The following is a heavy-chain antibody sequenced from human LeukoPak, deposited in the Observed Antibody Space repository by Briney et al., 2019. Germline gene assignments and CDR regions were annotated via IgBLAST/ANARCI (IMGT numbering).Heavy chain of an antibody. D-gene: IGHD5-18*01. CDR2: IKQDGSEK. CDR1: GFTFSSYW. V-gene: IGHV3-7*01. Sequence: GGSLGLSCAASGFTFSSYWMSWVRQAPGKGLEWVANIKQDGSEKYYVDSVKGRFTISRDNAKNSLYLQMNSLRAEDTAVYYCAKQPDKGYSYGYWGYFDYWGQGTLVTVSS. CDR3: AKQPDKGYSYGYWGYFDY. J-gene: IGHJ4*02.